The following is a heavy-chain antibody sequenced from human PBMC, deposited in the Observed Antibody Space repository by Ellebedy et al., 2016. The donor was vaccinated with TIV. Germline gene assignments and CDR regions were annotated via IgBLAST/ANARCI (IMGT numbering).Heavy chain of an antibody. V-gene: IGHV3-9*01. CDR1: GFTFDGYA. Sequence: GGSLRLSXAASGFTFDGYAMHWVRQAPGKGLEWVSGISWNSGSIAYADSVKGRFTISRDNAKNSLYLQMNSLSTGDTAFYYCAKAHVEMSTLWGDYFDYWGRGTLVTVSS. D-gene: IGHD5-24*01. CDR3: AKAHVEMSTLWGDYFDY. CDR2: ISWNSGSI. J-gene: IGHJ4*02.